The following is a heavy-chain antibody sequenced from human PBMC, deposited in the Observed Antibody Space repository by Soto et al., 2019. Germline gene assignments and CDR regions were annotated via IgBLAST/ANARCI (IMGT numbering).Heavy chain of an antibody. CDR2: VYYSGST. J-gene: IGHJ4*02. CDR1: GHSISNGDY. V-gene: IGHV4-38-2*01. CDR3: ARNTSTYFDS. Sequence: SETLSLTCAVSGHSISNGDYWGWIRQAPGKGLEWIGSVYYSGSTHYEPSLRGRIAISVDTLKNQFSLRLTSVTAADTAMYFCARNTSTYFDSWGQGIPVTVSS.